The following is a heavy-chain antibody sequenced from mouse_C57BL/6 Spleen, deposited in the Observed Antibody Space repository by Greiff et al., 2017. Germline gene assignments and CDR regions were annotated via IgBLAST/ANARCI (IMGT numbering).Heavy chain of an antibody. CDR3: AITTVVAPYCDY. V-gene: IGHV1-82*01. D-gene: IGHD1-1*01. CDR1: GYAFSSSW. J-gene: IGHJ2*01. CDR2: IYPGDGDT. Sequence: QVQLQQSGPELVKPGASVKISCKASGYAFSSSWMNWVKQRPGKGLEWIGRIYPGDGDTNYNGKFKGKATLTADKSSSTAYMQLSSLTSEDSAVYFCAITTVVAPYCDYWGQGTTLTVSS.